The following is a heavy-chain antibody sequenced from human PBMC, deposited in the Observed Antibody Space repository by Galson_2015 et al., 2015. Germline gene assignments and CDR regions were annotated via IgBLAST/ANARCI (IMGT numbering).Heavy chain of an antibody. CDR1: GFTFSKYS. CDR2: ISSSSNSI. Sequence: SLRLSCAASGFTFSKYSMNWVRQAPGKGLECISYISSSSNSIYYADSVKGRFTISRDNDKNLLYLQMNSLRDEDTAGYYCASDRSYYYFAMGVWGQGTTVTVSS. V-gene: IGHV3-48*02. J-gene: IGHJ6*02. CDR3: ASDRSYYYFAMGV.